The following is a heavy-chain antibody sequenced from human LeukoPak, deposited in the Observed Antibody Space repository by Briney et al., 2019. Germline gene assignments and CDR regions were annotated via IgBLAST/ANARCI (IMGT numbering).Heavy chain of an antibody. J-gene: IGHJ6*03. Sequence: ALVKVSCKASGYTFTSYGISWVRQAPGQGLEWMGWISAYNGNTNYAQKLQGRVTMTTDTSTSTAYMELRSLRSDDTAVYYCARTSGWHYYYYYYMDVWGKGTTVTVSS. V-gene: IGHV1-18*01. CDR1: GYTFTSYG. CDR2: ISAYNGNT. CDR3: ARTSGWHYYYYYYMDV. D-gene: IGHD6-19*01.